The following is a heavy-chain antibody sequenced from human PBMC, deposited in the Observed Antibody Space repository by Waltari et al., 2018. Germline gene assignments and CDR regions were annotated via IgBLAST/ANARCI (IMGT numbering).Heavy chain of an antibody. J-gene: IGHJ4*02. CDR1: GFNFSDFT. CDR2: ISRSSTYI. D-gene: IGHD7-27*01. CDR3: APLTGKGFY. V-gene: IGHV3-21*02. Sequence: EVQLVESGGGLVKPGGSLRLSCTASGFNFSDFTMNWFRQVPGKGLEWITSISRSSTYIYYIDSVKGRFTISRDNAKNALSLQMDSLRADDTAVYYCAPLTGKGFYWGLGTLVSVSS.